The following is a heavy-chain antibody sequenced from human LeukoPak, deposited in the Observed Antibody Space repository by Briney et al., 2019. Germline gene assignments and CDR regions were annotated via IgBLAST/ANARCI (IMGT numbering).Heavy chain of an antibody. Sequence: SETLSLTCTVSGGSISSYYWSWIRQPPGKGLEWIGYIYYSGSTNYNPSLKSRVTISVDTSKNQFSLKLSSVTAADTAVYYCARAAAAERPYYYGMDVWGQGTTVTVSS. V-gene: IGHV4-59*01. CDR3: ARAAAAERPYYYGMDV. CDR1: GGSISSYY. CDR2: IYYSGST. J-gene: IGHJ6*02. D-gene: IGHD6-13*01.